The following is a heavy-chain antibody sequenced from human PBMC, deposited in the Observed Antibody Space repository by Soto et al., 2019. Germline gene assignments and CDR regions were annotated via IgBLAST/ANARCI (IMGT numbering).Heavy chain of an antibody. V-gene: IGHV4-34*01. J-gene: IGHJ6*03. D-gene: IGHD3-10*01. CDR3: ASGGSEINPDYYYYYMDV. CDR2: INHSGST. Sequence: SETLSLTCAVYGGSFSGYYWSWIRQPPGKGLEWIGEINHSGSTNYNPSLKSRVTISVDTSKNQFSLKLSSVTAADTAVYYCASGGSEINPDYYYYYMDVWGKGTTVTVSS. CDR1: GGSFSGYY.